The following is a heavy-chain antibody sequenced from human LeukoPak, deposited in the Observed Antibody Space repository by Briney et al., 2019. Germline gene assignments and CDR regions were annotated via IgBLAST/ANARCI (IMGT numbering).Heavy chain of an antibody. V-gene: IGHV4-39*01. J-gene: IGHJ4*02. CDR1: GGSISSSSYY. D-gene: IGHD6-19*01. Sequence: SETLSLTCTVSGGSISSSSYYWGWIRQPPGKGLEWIGSIYYSGSTYYNPSLKSRVTISVDTSKNQFSLKLSSVTVADTAVYYCARQNKDSSGWFQYFDYWGQGTLVTVSS. CDR2: IYYSGST. CDR3: ARQNKDSSGWFQYFDY.